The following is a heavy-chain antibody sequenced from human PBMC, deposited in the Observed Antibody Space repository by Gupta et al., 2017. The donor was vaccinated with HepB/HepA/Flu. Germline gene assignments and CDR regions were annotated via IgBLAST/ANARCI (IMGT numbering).Heavy chain of an antibody. D-gene: IGHD1-26*01. V-gene: IGHV4-34*01. CDR3: ARGHQFAWDLPGY. Sequence: QVQLQQWGAGLLKPSETLSLTCGVYGGSFSGYYWSWIRQPPGKGLEWIGDISHSGNTNYNPSLKSRVTISMDTSKNQGSLKLSSVTAADTAVYYCARGHQFAWDLPGYWGQGTLVTVSS. J-gene: IGHJ4*02. CDR2: ISHSGNT. CDR1: GGSFSGYY.